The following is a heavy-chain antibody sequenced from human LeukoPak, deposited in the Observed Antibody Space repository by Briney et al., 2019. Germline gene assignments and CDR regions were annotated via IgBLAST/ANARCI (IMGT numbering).Heavy chain of an antibody. D-gene: IGHD1-26*01. J-gene: IGHJ4*02. Sequence: PSETLSLTCSVSGDSIIGYYWGWIRQPPGKGLEWIGSIYYSGSTYYTPSLKSRVTISVDTSKNQFSLKLSSVTAADTAVYYCARDALVGVYYFDLWGQGTLVTVSS. CDR1: GDSIIGYY. V-gene: IGHV4-39*07. CDR3: ARDALVGVYYFDL. CDR2: IYYSGST.